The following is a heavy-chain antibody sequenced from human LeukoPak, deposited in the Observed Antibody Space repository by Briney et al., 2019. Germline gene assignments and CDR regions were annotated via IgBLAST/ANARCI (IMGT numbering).Heavy chain of an antibody. D-gene: IGHD1-26*01. CDR2: ISGSGGST. J-gene: IGHJ4*02. CDR3: ANSPAKTKYSGSYYFDY. Sequence: PGGSLRLSCAASGFTFSSYAMSWVRQAPGKGLEWVSAISGSGGSTYYADSVKGRFTISRDNSKNTPYLQMNSLRAEDTAVYYCANSPAKTKYSGSYYFDYWGQGTLVTVSS. CDR1: GFTFSSYA. V-gene: IGHV3-23*01.